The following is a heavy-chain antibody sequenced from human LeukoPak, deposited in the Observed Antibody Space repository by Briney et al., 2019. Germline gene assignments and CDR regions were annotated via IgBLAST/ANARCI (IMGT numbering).Heavy chain of an antibody. D-gene: IGHD2-21*02. J-gene: IGHJ3*02. CDR3: ARDGEAVVVTAMEDAFDI. V-gene: IGHV3-23*01. CDR2: ISGSGGST. CDR1: GFTFSSYA. Sequence: PGGSLRLSCAASGFTFSSYAMSWVRQAPGKGLEWVSAISGSGGSTYYADSVKGRFTISRDNAKNSLYLQMNSLRAEDTAVYYCARDGEAVVVTAMEDAFDIWGQGTMVTVSS.